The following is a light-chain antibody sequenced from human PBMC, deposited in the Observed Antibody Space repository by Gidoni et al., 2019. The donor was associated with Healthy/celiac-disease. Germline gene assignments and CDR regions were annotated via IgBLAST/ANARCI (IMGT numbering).Light chain of an antibody. J-gene: IGKJ5*01. CDR2: GAS. CDR1: QSVSSN. CDR3: QQYNNLIT. V-gene: IGKV3D-15*01. Sequence: EIVMTQSPATLSVSPRERATLSCRASQSVSSNLAWYQQKPGQAPRLLIYGASTRATGIPARFSGSGSGTEFTLTISSLQSEDFAVYYCQQYNNLITFGQGTRLEIK.